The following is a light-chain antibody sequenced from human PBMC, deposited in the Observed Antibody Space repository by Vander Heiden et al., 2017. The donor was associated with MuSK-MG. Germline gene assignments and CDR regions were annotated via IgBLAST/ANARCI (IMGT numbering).Light chain of an antibody. CDR3: QQDYNLPIT. V-gene: IGKV1-33*01. Sequence: DIQMTQSPPSLSASVGDRVTITCQASQDISNYLNWYQQKPGKAPKLLIYDASNLETGVPSRFSGSGSGTDFTFTISSLQPEDIATYYCQQDYNLPITFGQGTRLEIK. CDR1: QDISNY. CDR2: DAS. J-gene: IGKJ5*01.